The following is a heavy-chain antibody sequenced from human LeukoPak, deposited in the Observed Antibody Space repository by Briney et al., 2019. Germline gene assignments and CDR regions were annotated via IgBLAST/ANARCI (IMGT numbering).Heavy chain of an antibody. V-gene: IGHV4-39*01. CDR3: ARGSGSYNY. CDR1: GGSISSSSYY. CDR2: IYYSGST. Sequence: SETLSLTCTVSGGSISSSSYYWGWIRQPPGKGLEWIGSIYYSGSTYYNPSLKSRVTISVDTSKNQFSLKLSSVTAAGTAVYYCARGSGSYNYWGQGTLVTVSS. J-gene: IGHJ4*02. D-gene: IGHD3-10*01.